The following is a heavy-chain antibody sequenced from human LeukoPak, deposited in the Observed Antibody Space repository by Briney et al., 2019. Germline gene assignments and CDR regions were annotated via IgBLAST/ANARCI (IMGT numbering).Heavy chain of an antibody. CDR3: ARAHTGSWYYYYYGMDV. V-gene: IGHV1-8*01. CDR2: MNPKSGNT. D-gene: IGHD6-13*01. J-gene: IGHJ6*02. CDR1: GYTFTSYD. Sequence: ASVKVSCKASGYTFTSYDTNWVRQATGQGLEWMGWMNPKSGNTGYAQKFQGRVTMTRNTSISTAYVELSSLRSEDTAVYYCARAHTGSWYYYYYGMDVWGQGTTVTVSS.